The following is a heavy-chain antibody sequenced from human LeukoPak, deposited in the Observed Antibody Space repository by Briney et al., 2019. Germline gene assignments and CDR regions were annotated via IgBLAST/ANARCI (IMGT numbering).Heavy chain of an antibody. CDR3: AREPYYYDSSGYNYYYYGMDV. CDR1: GYTFTSYA. D-gene: IGHD3-22*01. Sequence: GASVKVSCKASGYTFTSYAMHWVRQAPGQRLEWMGWINAGNGNTKYSQKFQGRVTITRDTSASTAYMELSSLRSEGTAVYYCAREPYYYDSSGYNYYYYGMDVWGQGTTVTVSS. V-gene: IGHV1-3*01. J-gene: IGHJ6*02. CDR2: INAGNGNT.